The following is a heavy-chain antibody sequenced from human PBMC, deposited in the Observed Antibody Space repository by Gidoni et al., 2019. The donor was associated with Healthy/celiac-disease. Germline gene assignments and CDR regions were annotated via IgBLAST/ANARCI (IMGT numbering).Heavy chain of an antibody. CDR3: AGLAVAGPLYYYYYGMDV. CDR1: GGSISSYY. D-gene: IGHD6-19*01. J-gene: IGHJ6*02. Sequence: QVQLQESGPGLVKPSETLSLTCTVSGGSISSYYWSWIRQPAGKGLEWIGRIYTSGSTNYNPSLKSRVTMSVDTSKNQFSLKLSSVTAADTAVYYCAGLAVAGPLYYYYYGMDVWGQGTTVTVSS. CDR2: IYTSGST. V-gene: IGHV4-4*07.